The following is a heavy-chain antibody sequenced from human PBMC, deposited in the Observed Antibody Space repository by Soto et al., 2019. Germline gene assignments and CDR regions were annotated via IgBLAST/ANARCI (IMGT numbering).Heavy chain of an antibody. CDR1: GGSINSGGYS. J-gene: IGHJ4*02. CDR2: IYHTGTT. D-gene: IGHD2-21*02. V-gene: IGHV4-30-2*01. CDR3: ARGGDPDY. Sequence: SETLSLTCTVSGGSINSGGYSWTWIRQPPGKGLEWIGFIYHTGTTYYNPSLKSRVTISRDNAKNTLYLQMNNLRAEDTAVYYCARGGDPDYWGQGTLVTVSS.